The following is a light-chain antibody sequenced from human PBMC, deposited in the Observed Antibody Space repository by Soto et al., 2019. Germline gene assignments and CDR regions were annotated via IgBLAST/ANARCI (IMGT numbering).Light chain of an antibody. J-gene: IGKJ1*01. V-gene: IGKV2-28*01. CDR2: LGS. Sequence: DIVMTQSPLSLPVTQGEPASISCRSSQSLLHSNGYIYLDWYLQKPGQSQXLLIYLGSNRDSGVPDRFSGSGSGTDFTLTISSLQPEDFATYNCLQDNSYPRTFGHGTKWIS. CDR1: QSLLHSNGYIY. CDR3: LQDNSYPRT.